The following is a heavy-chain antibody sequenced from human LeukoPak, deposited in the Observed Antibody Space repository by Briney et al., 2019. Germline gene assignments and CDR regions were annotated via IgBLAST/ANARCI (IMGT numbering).Heavy chain of an antibody. D-gene: IGHD6-13*01. V-gene: IGHV3-21*01. CDR1: GFTFSSYS. J-gene: IGHJ4*02. CDR3: ARDPFGSSCSI. CDR2: ISSSSSYI. Sequence: PGGSLTLSCAASGFTFSSYSMNWVRQAPGKGLEWVSSISSSSSYIYYADSVKGRFTISRDNAKNSLYLQMNSLKADGTAVYYCARDPFGSSCSIWGQGTLVTVSS.